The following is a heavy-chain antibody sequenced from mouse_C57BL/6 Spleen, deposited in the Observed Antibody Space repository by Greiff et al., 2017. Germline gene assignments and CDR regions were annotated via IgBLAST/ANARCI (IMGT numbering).Heavy chain of an antibody. J-gene: IGHJ1*03. CDR3: ARGGGNYYYGSRWYFDV. D-gene: IGHD1-1*01. CDR1: GYTFTDYY. Sequence: EVQLQQSGPELVKPGASVKISCKASGYTFTDYYMNWVKQSHGKSLEWIGDINPNNGGTSYNQKFKGKATLTVDKSSSTAYMELRSLTSEDSAVYYCARGGGNYYYGSRWYFDVWGTGTTVTVSS. CDR2: INPNNGGT. V-gene: IGHV1-26*01.